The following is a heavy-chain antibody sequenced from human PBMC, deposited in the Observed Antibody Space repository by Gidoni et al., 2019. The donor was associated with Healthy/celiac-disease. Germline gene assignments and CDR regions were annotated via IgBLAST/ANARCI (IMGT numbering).Heavy chain of an antibody. V-gene: IGHV4-34*01. D-gene: IGHD4-4*01. CDR1: GGSFSGYY. CDR2: IKHSGST. J-gene: IGHJ6*02. CDR3: AGETTVTTFDYYYGMDV. Sequence: QVQLQQWGAGLLKPSETLSLTCAVYGGSFSGYYWSWIRQPPGKGLEWIGEIKHSGSTNYNPSLKSRVTISVDTSKNQFSLKLSSVTAADTAVYYCAGETTVTTFDYYYGMDVWGQGTTVTVSS.